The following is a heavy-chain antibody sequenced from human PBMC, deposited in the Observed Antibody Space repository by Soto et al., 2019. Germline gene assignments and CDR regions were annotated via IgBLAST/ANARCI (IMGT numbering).Heavy chain of an antibody. CDR3: TRDSWHLGELSPGAES. Sequence: GGSLRLSCTASGFTFGDYAMSWFRQAPGKGLEWVGFIRSKAYGGTTEYAASVKGRFTISRDDSKSIAYLQMNGLKTEDTAVYYCTRDSWHLGELSPGAESWGQGTLDTVSS. CDR2: IRSKAYGGTT. CDR1: GFTFGDYA. V-gene: IGHV3-49*03. J-gene: IGHJ5*02. D-gene: IGHD3-16*02.